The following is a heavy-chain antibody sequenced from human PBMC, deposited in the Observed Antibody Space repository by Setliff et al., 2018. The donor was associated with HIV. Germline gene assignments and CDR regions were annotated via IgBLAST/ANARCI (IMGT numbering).Heavy chain of an antibody. CDR2: ISSSSSYT. D-gene: IGHD4-4*01. CDR1: GFTFSSYS. J-gene: IGHJ4*02. CDR3: AKTQTVITVYGPFDS. Sequence: GGSLRLSCAASGFTFSSYSMNWVCQAPGKGLEWVSYISSSSSYTHYADSVKGRFTISRDNAKNSLYLQMNSLRAEDTAMYYCAKTQTVITVYGPFDSWGQGTPVTVSS. V-gene: IGHV3-21*04.